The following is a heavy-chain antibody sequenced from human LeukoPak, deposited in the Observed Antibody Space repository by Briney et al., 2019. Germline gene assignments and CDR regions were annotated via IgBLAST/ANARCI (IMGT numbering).Heavy chain of an antibody. CDR1: GGTFSNYA. D-gene: IGHD4-23*01. CDR3: ARGWLAETMVVTPYNY. J-gene: IGHJ4*02. V-gene: IGHV1-69*13. Sequence: GASVKVSCKASGGTFSNYAISWVRQAPGQGLEWMGGIIPIFGTANYAQKFQGRVTITADEFTSTAYMELSSLRSEDTAVYYCARGWLAETMVVTPYNYWGQGTLVTVSS. CDR2: IIPIFGTA.